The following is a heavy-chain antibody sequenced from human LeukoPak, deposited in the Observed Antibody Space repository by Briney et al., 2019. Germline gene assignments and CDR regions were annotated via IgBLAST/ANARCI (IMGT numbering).Heavy chain of an antibody. V-gene: IGHV3-48*03. J-gene: IGHJ6*03. CDR2: ISSSCSTI. CDR3: AELGITMIGGV. CDR1: GFTFSSYE. D-gene: IGHD3-10*02. Sequence: GGSLRLSCAASGFTFSSYEMNWVRQAPGKGLEWVSYISSSCSTIYYADSVKGRFTISRDNAKNSLYLQMNSLRAEDTAVYYCAELGITMIGGVWGKGTTVTIS.